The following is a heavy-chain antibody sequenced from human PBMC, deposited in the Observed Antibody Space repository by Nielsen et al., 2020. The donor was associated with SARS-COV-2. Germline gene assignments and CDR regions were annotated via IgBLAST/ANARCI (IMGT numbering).Heavy chain of an antibody. J-gene: IGHJ5*02. D-gene: IGHD2-2*01. V-gene: IGHV4-34*01. CDR3: ARGPRYCSSTSCPARFDP. CDR2: INHSGST. CDR1: GGSFSGYY. Sequence: SETLSLTCAVYGGSFSGYYWSWIRQPPGKGLEWIGEINHSGSTNYNPSLKSRVTISVDTSKNQFSLKLSPVTAADTAVYYCARGPRYCSSTSCPARFDPWGQGTLVTVSS.